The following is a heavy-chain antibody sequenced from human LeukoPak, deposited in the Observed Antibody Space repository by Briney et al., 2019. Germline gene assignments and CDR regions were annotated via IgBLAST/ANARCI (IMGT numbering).Heavy chain of an antibody. CDR2: IYSSGTA. J-gene: IGHJ4*02. CDR1: GGSIGGSYY. V-gene: IGHV4-61*02. Sequence: SQTLSLTCTVSGGSIGGSYYWNWIRQPAGKGLEWIGRIYSSGTANYNPSLKSRVTISVDTSKNQFSLKLTSVTAADTAIYYCARIIYYYETGGYRDYFDSWGQGTLVTASS. D-gene: IGHD3-22*01. CDR3: ARIIYYYETGGYRDYFDS.